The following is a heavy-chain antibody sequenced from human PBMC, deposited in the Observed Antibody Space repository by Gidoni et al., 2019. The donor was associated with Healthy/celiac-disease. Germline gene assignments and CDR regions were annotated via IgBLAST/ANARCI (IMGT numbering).Heavy chain of an antibody. V-gene: IGHV4-39*07. CDR2: IYYSGST. Sequence: QLQLQESGPGLVTPSETLSLTCTVSGGSISSSSHYWGWIRQPPGKGLEWIGSIYYSGSTYYNPSLKSRVTISVDTSKNQFSLKLSSVTAADTAVYYCAREFHYDYVWGSYRGAEFDYWGQGTLVTVSS. CDR3: AREFHYDYVWGSYRGAEFDY. D-gene: IGHD3-16*02. J-gene: IGHJ4*02. CDR1: GGSISSSSHY.